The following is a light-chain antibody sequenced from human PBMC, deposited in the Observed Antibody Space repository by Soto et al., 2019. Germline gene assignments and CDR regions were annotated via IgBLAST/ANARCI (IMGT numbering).Light chain of an antibody. CDR3: QQYNNWPPIT. CDR1: QSVSSK. Sequence: IVFTQAPVTLSFSPVCRPTLSRMESQSVSSKLAWYQQKPGQAPRLLIYGASTRATGIPARFSGSGSGTEFTLTISSLQSEDFAVYYCQQYNNWPPITFGQGTRLEIK. J-gene: IGKJ5*01. V-gene: IGKV3-15*01. CDR2: GAS.